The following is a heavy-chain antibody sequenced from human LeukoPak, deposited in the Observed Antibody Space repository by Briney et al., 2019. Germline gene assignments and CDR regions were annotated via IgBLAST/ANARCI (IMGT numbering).Heavy chain of an antibody. J-gene: IGHJ3*02. V-gene: IGHV1-69*13. CDR2: IIPIFGTA. CDR3: ARDSSGYSFDI. CDR1: GDTFNSYA. Sequence: ATENVFCKASGDTFNSYAISWARQAPGQALVWMGGIIPIFGTANYAQKFQGRVTITADESTSTAYMELSSLRSEDTAVYYCARDSSGYSFDIWGQGTMVTVSS. D-gene: IGHD3-22*01.